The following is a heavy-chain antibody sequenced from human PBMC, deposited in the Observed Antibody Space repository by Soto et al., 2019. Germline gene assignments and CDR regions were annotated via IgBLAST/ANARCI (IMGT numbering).Heavy chain of an antibody. CDR2: IGNSGNNI. CDR1: GFTFSDHH. CDR3: ARDRMPAKYLGSI. D-gene: IGHD2-2*01. Sequence: PGGSLRLSCAASGFTFSDHHMTWIRQAPGKGLEWISYIGNSGNNINYADSVKGRFTISRDNGKNLLYLQMNNLRAEDTAVYYCARDRMPAKYLGSIWGQGTMVTVSS. J-gene: IGHJ3*01. V-gene: IGHV3-11*01.